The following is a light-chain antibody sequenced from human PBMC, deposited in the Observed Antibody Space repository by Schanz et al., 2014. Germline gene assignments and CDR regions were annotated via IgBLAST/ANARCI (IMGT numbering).Light chain of an antibody. Sequence: ENVLTQSPGTLSLSPGERATLSCRASQTVSSSYLAWYQQRPGQAPRLLIYGASSRATGIPDRISGSGSGTDFILTISRLEPEDFAVYYCQQYGSSPRGSLTFGGGTKVEIK. CDR1: QTVSSSY. CDR2: GAS. V-gene: IGKV3-20*01. CDR3: QQYGSSPRGSLT. J-gene: IGKJ4*01.